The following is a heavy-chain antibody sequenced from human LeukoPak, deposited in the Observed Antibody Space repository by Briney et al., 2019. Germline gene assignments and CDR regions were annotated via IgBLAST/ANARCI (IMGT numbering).Heavy chain of an antibody. J-gene: IGHJ4*02. D-gene: IGHD3-10*01. V-gene: IGHV3-7*01. CDR1: GFTFSSYW. CDR3: ARVGTMVRGVIITWDFYYFDY. Sequence: GGSLRLSCAASGFTFSSYWMSWVRQAPGKGLEGVANIKQDGSEKYYVDSVKGRFTISRDNAKNSLYLQMNSLRAEDTAVYYCARVGTMVRGVIITWDFYYFDYWGQGTLVTVSS. CDR2: IKQDGSEK.